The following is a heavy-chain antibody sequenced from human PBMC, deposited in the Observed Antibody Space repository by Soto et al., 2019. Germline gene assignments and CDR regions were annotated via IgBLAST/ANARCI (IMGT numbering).Heavy chain of an antibody. CDR2: IIPILGIA. J-gene: IGHJ5*02. V-gene: IGHV1-69*02. CDR3: ARGRGIIQGFDP. Sequence: QVQLVQSGAEVKKPGSSVKVSCKASGGTFSSYTISWVRQAPGQGLEWMGRIIPILGIANYAQKFQGRVTITADKSTSTADLELSSLRSEDTAVYYCARGRGIIQGFDPWGQGTLVTVSS. D-gene: IGHD3-16*01. CDR1: GGTFSSYT.